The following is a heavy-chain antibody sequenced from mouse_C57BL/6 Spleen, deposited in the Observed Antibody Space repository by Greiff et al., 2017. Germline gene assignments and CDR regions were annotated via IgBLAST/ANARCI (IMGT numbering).Heavy chain of an antibody. CDR2: INTNNGGT. CDR3: ARRYRKGFAY. Sequence: EVQLQQSGPELVKPGASVKLSCKASGYTFTDYYMNWVQQRHGKSLEWIGDINTNNGGTSSNQKFKGKATLTVAKSSSTAYMELRSLTSEDSSFYYCARRYRKGFAYWGQGTLVTVSA. CDR1: GYTFTDYY. J-gene: IGHJ3*01. V-gene: IGHV1-26*01.